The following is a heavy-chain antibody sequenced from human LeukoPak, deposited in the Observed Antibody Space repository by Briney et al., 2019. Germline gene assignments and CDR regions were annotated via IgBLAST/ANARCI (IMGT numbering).Heavy chain of an antibody. CDR3: LLQMTYGELSDPDF. J-gene: IGHJ4*02. D-gene: IGHD3-16*02. Sequence: PGGSLRLSCAASGFTLSSLAMHWVRQAPGKGLEWVSSSGTRSGTKYYADSVMGRFTISRDSAMNSVSLQINSLRAEDTAVYYCLLQMTYGELSDPDFRGQGTLVPVSS. CDR2: SGTRSGTK. CDR1: GFTLSSLA. V-gene: IGHV3-21*01.